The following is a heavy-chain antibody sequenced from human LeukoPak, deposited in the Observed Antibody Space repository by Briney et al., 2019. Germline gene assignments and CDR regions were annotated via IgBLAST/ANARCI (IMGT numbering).Heavy chain of an antibody. D-gene: IGHD2-15*01. J-gene: IGHJ5*02. CDR1: GGSISSYY. V-gene: IGHV4-59*01. CDR2: IYSSGST. Sequence: NPSETLSLTCTVSGGSISSYYWSWIRQPPGKGLEWIGYIYSSGSTNYNPSLKSRLTISVDASKNQFSLKLTSVTAADTAVYYCAREVVVAATWFDPWGQGTLVTVSS. CDR3: AREVVVAATWFDP.